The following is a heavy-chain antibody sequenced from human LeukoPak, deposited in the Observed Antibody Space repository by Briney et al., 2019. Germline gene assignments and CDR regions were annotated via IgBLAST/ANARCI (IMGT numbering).Heavy chain of an antibody. V-gene: IGHV3-23*01. CDR1: GFIFSNYG. CDR2: ISASGSAT. D-gene: IGHD6-19*01. J-gene: IGHJ4*02. Sequence: GGSLRLSCAASGFIFSNYGMNWVRQAPGKGLEWVAAISASGSATSYADSVRGRFTISRDNSKNTLYLEMNSLRAEDAAVYFCARSPAFYDGAVVKYYFDYWGQGTLVTVSS. CDR3: ARSPAFYDGAVVKYYFDY.